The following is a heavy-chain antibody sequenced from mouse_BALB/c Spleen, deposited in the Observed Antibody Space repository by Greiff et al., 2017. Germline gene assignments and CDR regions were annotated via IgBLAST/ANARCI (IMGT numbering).Heavy chain of an antibody. CDR1: GFSLTSYD. V-gene: IGHV2-9-2*01. D-gene: IGHD1-1*01. Sequence: QVQLKESGPGLVAPSQSLSITCPVSGFSLTSYDISWIRQPPGKGLEWLGVIWTGGGTNYNSAFMSRLSISKDNSKSHVFLKMNSLQTDDTAIYYCVRGLTTVEPNYYAMDYWGQGTSVTVSS. J-gene: IGHJ4*01. CDR2: IWTGGGT. CDR3: VRGLTTVEPNYYAMDY.